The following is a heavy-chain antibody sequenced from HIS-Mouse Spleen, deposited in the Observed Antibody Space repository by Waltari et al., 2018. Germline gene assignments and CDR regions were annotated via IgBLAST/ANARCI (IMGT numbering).Heavy chain of an antibody. J-gene: IGHJ2*01. CDR1: GGSISSSSYY. Sequence: QLQLQESGPGLVKPSETLSLTCTVSGGSISSSSYYWGWIRQPPGKGLEWIGSIYYSGSTYYNPSLKSRVTISVDTSKNQFSLKLSSVTAADTAVYYCARVRTGDPSYWYFDLWGRGTLVTVSS. D-gene: IGHD7-27*01. V-gene: IGHV4-39*07. CDR3: ARVRTGDPSYWYFDL. CDR2: IYYSGST.